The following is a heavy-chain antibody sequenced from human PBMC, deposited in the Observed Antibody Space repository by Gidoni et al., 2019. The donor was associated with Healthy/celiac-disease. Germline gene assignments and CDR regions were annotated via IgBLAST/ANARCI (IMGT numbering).Heavy chain of an antibody. CDR1: GDSGSSNRAA. CDR2: TYYRSKWYN. Sequence: QVQLQQSGPGLVKPSQTLSITCAIPGDSGSSNRAAWNWIRHAPSRGLEWLGSTYYRSKWYNDYAVSVNSRITLTPDTSKNQFSLQLNSVTPEDTAVYYCARERLVHSSTENWFDPWGQGTLVTVSS. CDR3: ARERLVHSSTENWFDP. J-gene: IGHJ5*02. D-gene: IGHD6-19*01. V-gene: IGHV6-1*01.